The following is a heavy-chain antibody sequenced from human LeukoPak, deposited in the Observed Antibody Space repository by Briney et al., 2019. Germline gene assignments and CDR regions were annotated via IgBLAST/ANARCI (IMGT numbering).Heavy chain of an antibody. D-gene: IGHD5-18*01. CDR1: GYSFTSYW. CDR2: IYPSDSDT. CDR3: ASHKGTAPRAFDI. J-gene: IGHJ3*02. V-gene: IGHV5-51*01. Sequence: GESLKISCKGSGYSFTSYWIGWVRQMPGKGLEWMGIIYPSDSDTRYSPSFQGQVTISADKSISTAYLQWSSLKASDTAMYYGASHKGTAPRAFDIWGQGTMVTVSS.